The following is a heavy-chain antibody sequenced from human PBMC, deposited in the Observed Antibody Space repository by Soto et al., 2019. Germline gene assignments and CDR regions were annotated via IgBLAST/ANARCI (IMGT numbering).Heavy chain of an antibody. D-gene: IGHD6-6*01. CDR1: GGSISSYY. Sequence: SETLSLTCTVSGGSISSYYWSWIRQPPGKGLEWIGEIYHSGSTNYNPSLKSRVTISVDKSKNQFSLKLSSVTAADTAVYYCARDMGSSTYYYYGMDVWGQGTTVTVSS. CDR3: ARDMGSSTYYYYGMDV. J-gene: IGHJ6*02. CDR2: IYHSGST. V-gene: IGHV4-59*12.